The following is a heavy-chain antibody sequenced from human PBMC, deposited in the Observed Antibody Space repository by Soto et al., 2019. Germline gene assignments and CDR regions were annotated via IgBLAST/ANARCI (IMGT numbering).Heavy chain of an antibody. V-gene: IGHV2-5*01. Sequence: QITLKESGPTLVKPTQTLTLTCTFSGFSLTTSGLGVGWIRQPPGKALEWLALIYWNGDTRYSPSLRRRLTITSYTSNPQVVPTMTDMDPVDTAIFYCSPYFIGSSSIWCPRGYFGYWGQGHLVTITA. CDR1: GFSLTTSGLG. CDR2: IYWNGDT. D-gene: IGHD6-13*01. J-gene: IGHJ4*02. CDR3: SPYFIGSSSIWCPRGYFGY.